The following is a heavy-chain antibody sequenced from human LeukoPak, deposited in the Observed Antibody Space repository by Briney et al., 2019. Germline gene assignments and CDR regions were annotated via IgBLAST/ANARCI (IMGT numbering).Heavy chain of an antibody. Sequence: SETLSLTCAVYGGPFSGYYWSWIRQPPGKGLEWIGEINNSGSTNYNPSLKSRVTISVDTSKNQFSLKLSSVTAADTAVYYCARGGIGWDSSGWYLYYFDYWGQGTLVTVSS. V-gene: IGHV4-34*01. CDR2: INNSGST. D-gene: IGHD6-19*01. J-gene: IGHJ4*02. CDR1: GGPFSGYY. CDR3: ARGGIGWDSSGWYLYYFDY.